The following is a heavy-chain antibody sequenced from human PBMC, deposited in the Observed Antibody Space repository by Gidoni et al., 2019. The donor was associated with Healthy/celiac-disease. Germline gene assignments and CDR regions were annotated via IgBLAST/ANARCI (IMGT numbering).Heavy chain of an antibody. V-gene: IGHV3-30*18. CDR2: ISYDGSNK. J-gene: IGHJ4*02. D-gene: IGHD3-10*01. CDR3: AKDVLWFGELLSPIDY. Sequence: QVQLVESGLCVVQPGRSLRPSCAASGFTFSSYGMHWVRQAPGKGLEWVAVISYDGSNKYYADSVKGRFTISRDNSKNTLYLQMNSLRAEDTAVYYCAKDVLWFGELLSPIDYWGQGTLVTVSS. CDR1: GFTFSSYG.